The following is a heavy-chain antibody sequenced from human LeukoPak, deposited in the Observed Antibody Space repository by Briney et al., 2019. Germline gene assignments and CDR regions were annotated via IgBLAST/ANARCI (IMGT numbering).Heavy chain of an antibody. V-gene: IGHV1-3*01. CDR2: INAGNGNT. J-gene: IGHJ4*02. CDR3: ARDGNYGDPIDPPRAFDY. Sequence: ASVKVSCKASGYTFTSYAMHWVRQAPGQRLEWMGWINAGNGNTKYSQKFQGRVTITRDTSASTAYMELSSLRSEDTAVYYCARDGNYGDPIDPPRAFDYWGQGTLVTVSS. D-gene: IGHD4-17*01. CDR1: GYTFTSYA.